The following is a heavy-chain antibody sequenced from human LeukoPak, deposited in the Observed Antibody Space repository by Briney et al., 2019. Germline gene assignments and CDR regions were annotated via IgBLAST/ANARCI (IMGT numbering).Heavy chain of an antibody. J-gene: IGHJ5*02. CDR2: INHSGST. CDR1: GGSFSGYY. D-gene: IGHD2-15*01. V-gene: IGHV4-34*01. Sequence: SETLSLTCAVYGGSFSGYYWSWIRQPPGKGLEWIGEINHSGSTNYNPSLKSRVTISVDTSKNQFSLKLSSVTAAGTAVYYCAKTYDYCSGGSCYSDWFDPWGQGTLVTVSS. CDR3: AKTYDYCSGGSCYSDWFDP.